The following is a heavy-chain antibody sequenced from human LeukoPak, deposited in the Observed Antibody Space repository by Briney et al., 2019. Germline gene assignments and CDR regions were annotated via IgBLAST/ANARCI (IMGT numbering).Heavy chain of an antibody. D-gene: IGHD2-21*02. Sequence: PGGSLRLSCAASGFTVSSNYMSWVRQAPGKGLEWVSVIYTGGSTYYADSVKSRFTISRDTSKNTLYLQMNSLRAEDTAVYYCAKAYCGGDCYPERPLDYWGQGTLVTVSS. J-gene: IGHJ4*02. CDR2: IYTGGST. V-gene: IGHV3-66*01. CDR1: GFTVSSNY. CDR3: AKAYCGGDCYPERPLDY.